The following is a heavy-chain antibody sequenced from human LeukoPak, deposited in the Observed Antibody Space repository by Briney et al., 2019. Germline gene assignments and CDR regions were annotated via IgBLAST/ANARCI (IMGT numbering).Heavy chain of an antibody. Sequence: SETLSLTCAVSGGSISSSNWWSWVRQPPGKGLEWIGEIYHSGSTNYNPSLKSRVTISVDTSKNHFSLRLASVTAADTAVYYCARDRGTTPFDYWGQGILVSVSS. CDR2: IYHSGST. J-gene: IGHJ4*02. D-gene: IGHD2-15*01. CDR3: ARDRGTTPFDY. CDR1: GGSISSSNW. V-gene: IGHV4-4*02.